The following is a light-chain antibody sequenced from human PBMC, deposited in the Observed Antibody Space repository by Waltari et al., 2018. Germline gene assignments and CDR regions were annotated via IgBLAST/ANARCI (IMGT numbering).Light chain of an antibody. V-gene: IGLV3-16*01. Sequence: SCELTQPPSVSVSLGQMARITCSGEALPKKFAYWHQQKPGQFHVLVIYKDNERPSGNPERFSGSSSGTIVTLTISGVQAEDEADYYCLSADSSSTYVFGTGTEVTV. CDR3: LSADSSSTYV. CDR2: KDN. J-gene: IGLJ1*01. CDR1: ALPKKF.